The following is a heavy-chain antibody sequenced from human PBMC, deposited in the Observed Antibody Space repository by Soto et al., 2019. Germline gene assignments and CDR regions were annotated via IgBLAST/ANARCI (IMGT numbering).Heavy chain of an antibody. CDR1: GGSISSYY. V-gene: IGHV4-59*01. CDR3: ARVCDCYSRDAFDI. J-gene: IGHJ3*02. D-gene: IGHD2-21*02. Sequence: SETLSLTCTVSGGSISSYYWSWIRQPPGKGLEWIGYIYYSGSTNYNPSLKSRVTISVDTSKNQFSLELSSVTAADTAVYYCARVCDCYSRDAFDIWGQGTMVTVSS. CDR2: IYYSGST.